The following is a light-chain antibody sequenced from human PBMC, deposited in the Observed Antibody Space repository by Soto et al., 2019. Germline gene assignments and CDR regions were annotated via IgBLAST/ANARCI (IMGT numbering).Light chain of an antibody. CDR3: QQYNNWPVLT. CDR1: QSVSSN. J-gene: IGKJ4*01. CDR2: GAS. Sequence: EIVITQSQATLSVSPGERATLSCRASQSVSSNLAWYQQKPGQAPRLLIYGASTRATGIPARFSGSGSGTEFTLTISSLQSEDFAVYYCQQYNNWPVLTFGGGTKVEIK. V-gene: IGKV3-15*01.